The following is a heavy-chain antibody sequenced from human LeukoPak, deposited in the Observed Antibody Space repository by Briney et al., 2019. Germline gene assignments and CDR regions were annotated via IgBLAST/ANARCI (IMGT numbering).Heavy chain of an antibody. J-gene: IGHJ6*03. CDR3: ARHWMDQTSYYSYYMDV. Sequence: GESLKISCQGSGYTFTTYWIAWVRQMLGKGLEWMGIIYPGDSDTRYSPSFQGQVTISADKSISTAYLQWSSLKASDTAMYYCARHWMDQTSYYSYYMDVWGKGTTVPVSS. D-gene: IGHD2-2*03. CDR1: GYTFTTYW. V-gene: IGHV5-51*01. CDR2: IYPGDSDT.